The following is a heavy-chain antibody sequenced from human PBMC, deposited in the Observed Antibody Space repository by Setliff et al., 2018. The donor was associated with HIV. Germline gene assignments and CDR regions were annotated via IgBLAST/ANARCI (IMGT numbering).Heavy chain of an antibody. D-gene: IGHD1-26*01. Sequence: SETLSLTCAVYGGSFSGYYWSWIRQPPGKGLEWIGEINHSGSTNYNPSLKSRVTISVDTSKNQFSLKLSSVTAADTAVYYCARHDSGSSPWGQGTLVTVSS. CDR2: INHSGST. J-gene: IGHJ5*02. CDR3: ARHDSGSSP. V-gene: IGHV4-34*01. CDR1: GGSFSGYY.